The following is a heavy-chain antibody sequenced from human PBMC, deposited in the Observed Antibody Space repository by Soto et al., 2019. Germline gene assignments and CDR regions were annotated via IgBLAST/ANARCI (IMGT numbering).Heavy chain of an antibody. D-gene: IGHD5-12*01. Sequence: ITLKESGPTLVKPTQTLTLTCTFSGFSLSTSGVGVGWIRQPPGKALEWLALIYCDDDKRYSPSLKSRLTITKDTSKNQVVLTMTNMDPVDTATYYCARHSGYDIENYYYYMDVWGKGTTVTVSS. CDR2: IYCDDDK. J-gene: IGHJ6*03. CDR1: GFSLSTSGVG. V-gene: IGHV2-5*02. CDR3: ARHSGYDIENYYYYMDV.